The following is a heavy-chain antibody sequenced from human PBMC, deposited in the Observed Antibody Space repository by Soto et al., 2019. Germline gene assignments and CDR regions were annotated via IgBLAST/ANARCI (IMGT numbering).Heavy chain of an antibody. CDR1: GFTFSSYS. CDR3: AGGGYSYGYIYYYYYYMDV. CDR2: ISSSSSYI. Sequence: GGSLRLSCAASGFTFSSYSMNWVRQAPGKGLEWVSSISSSSSYIYYADSVKGRFTISRDNAKNSLYLQMNSLRAEDTAVYYCAGGGYSYGYIYYYYYYMDVWGKGTTVTVSS. J-gene: IGHJ6*03. D-gene: IGHD5-18*01. V-gene: IGHV3-21*01.